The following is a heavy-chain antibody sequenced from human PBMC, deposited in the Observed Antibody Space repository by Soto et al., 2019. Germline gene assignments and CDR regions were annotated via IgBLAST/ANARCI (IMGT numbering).Heavy chain of an antibody. V-gene: IGHV4-34*01. CDR1: GGSFSGYY. Sequence: SETLSLTCAVYGGSFSGYYWSWIRQPPGKGLEWIGEINHSGSTNYNPSLKSRVTISVDTSKNQFSLKLGSVTAADTAVYYCAGADASMVRGVNWGQGTLVTVSS. J-gene: IGHJ4*02. CDR3: AGADASMVRGVN. CDR2: INHSGST. D-gene: IGHD3-10*01.